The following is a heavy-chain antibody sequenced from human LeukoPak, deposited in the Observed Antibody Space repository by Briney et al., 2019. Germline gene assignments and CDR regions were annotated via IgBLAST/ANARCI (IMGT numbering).Heavy chain of an antibody. CDR2: MNPNSGNT. CDR1: GYTLTSYA. V-gene: IGHV1-8*03. CDR3: ARGFQEYYFDY. Sequence: ASVKVSCKASGYTLTSYAINWVRQATGQGLEWMGWMNPNSGNTGYAQKFQGRVTITRNTSISTAYMELSSLRSEDTAVYYCARGFQEYYFDYWGQGTLVTVSS. J-gene: IGHJ4*02.